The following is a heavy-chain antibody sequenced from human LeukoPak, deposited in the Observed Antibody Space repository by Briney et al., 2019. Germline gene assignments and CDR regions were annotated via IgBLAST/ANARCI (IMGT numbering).Heavy chain of an antibody. Sequence: PGGSLRLSCAASGFTFGPYTMNWVRQAPGKGLEWVSSITSTSRYIYYADSLKGRFTVSRDNAKSSLYLQMNSLTVDDTAVYYCAKEAWTKGYYYYYYMDVWGKGTTVTVSS. D-gene: IGHD1-1*01. CDR3: AKEAWTKGYYYYYYMDV. V-gene: IGHV3-21*06. CDR2: ITSTSRYI. CDR1: GFTFGPYT. J-gene: IGHJ6*03.